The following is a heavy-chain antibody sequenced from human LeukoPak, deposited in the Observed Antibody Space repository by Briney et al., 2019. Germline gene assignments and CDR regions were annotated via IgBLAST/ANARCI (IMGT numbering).Heavy chain of an antibody. J-gene: IGHJ4*02. V-gene: IGHV3-15*01. Sequence: GGSLRLSCAASGFTFYSAWLTWVRQGPGRGLEWVGRIKSRTDGGTTDYAAPVKGRFSISRDDSRNRVYLQMNSLKADDTALYYCTTEGYCSGGDCYSYDNWGQGALVTVSS. CDR2: IKSRTDGGTT. CDR3: TTEGYCSGGDCYSYDN. D-gene: IGHD2-15*01. CDR1: GFTFYSAW.